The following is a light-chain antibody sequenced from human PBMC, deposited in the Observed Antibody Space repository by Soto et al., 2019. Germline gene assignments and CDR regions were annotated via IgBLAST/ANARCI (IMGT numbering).Light chain of an antibody. CDR1: QGIGDT. Sequence: EVVMSQSPATLSVSPGEGATLSCGASQGIGDTLAWYQHKPGQTPRLLIYGASSRATGIPDRFSGSGSGTDFTLTISRLEPQDFAAYYCQQYGSSPKVTFGQGTRLEIK. CDR3: QQYGSSPKVT. CDR2: GAS. V-gene: IGKV3-20*01. J-gene: IGKJ5*01.